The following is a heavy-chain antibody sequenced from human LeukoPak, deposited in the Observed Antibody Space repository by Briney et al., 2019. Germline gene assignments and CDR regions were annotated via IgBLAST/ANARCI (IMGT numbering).Heavy chain of an antibody. V-gene: IGHV3-11*06. D-gene: IGHD3-10*01. CDR3: ARRGGSTATVYYFDY. CDR1: GFTFSDYY. Sequence: GGSLRLSCAASGFTFSDYYLSWIRQAPGKGLEWVSYISSSTSYTNYADSVKGRFTIPRDNAKNSLFLHMSSLRAEDTAVYYCARRGGSTATVYYFDYWGQGTLVTVSS. CDR2: ISSSTSYT. J-gene: IGHJ4*02.